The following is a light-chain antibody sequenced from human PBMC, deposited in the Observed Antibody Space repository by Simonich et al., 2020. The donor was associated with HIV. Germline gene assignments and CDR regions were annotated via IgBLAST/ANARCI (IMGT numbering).Light chain of an antibody. CDR1: QSVLYSSNNKNY. V-gene: IGKV4-1*01. Sequence: DIGMTQSPDSLAVSLGERATLNCKSSQSVLYSSNNKNYLAWYQQKQGQPPKLHIYWASIRESGVPDRISGSGSGTDFTLTISSLQAEDVAVYYCQQYYSSPWTFGQGTKVEIK. CDR3: QQYYSSPWT. CDR2: WAS. J-gene: IGKJ1*01.